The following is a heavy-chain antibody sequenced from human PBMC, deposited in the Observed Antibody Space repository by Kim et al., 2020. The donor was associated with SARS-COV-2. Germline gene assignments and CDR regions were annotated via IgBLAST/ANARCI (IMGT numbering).Heavy chain of an antibody. D-gene: IGHD6-13*01. J-gene: IGHJ4*02. CDR2: INAGNGNT. V-gene: IGHV1-3*01. CDR3: ARFRVAAGFDY. Sequence: ASVKVSCKASGYTFTSYAMHWVRQAPGQRPECMGWINAGNGNTIYSQKFEGRVTITRDTSATTAYMELSSLRSEDTAVYFCARFRVAAGFDYWGQGTLVTVSS. CDR1: GYTFTSYA.